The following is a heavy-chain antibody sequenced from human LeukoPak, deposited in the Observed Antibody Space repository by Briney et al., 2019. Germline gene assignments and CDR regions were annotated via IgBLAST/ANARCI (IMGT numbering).Heavy chain of an antibody. CDR1: GGSITSYY. CDR2: IYYSGST. V-gene: IGHV4-59*12. J-gene: IGHJ5*02. D-gene: IGHD1-14*01. CDR3: ARDIQPMNWFDP. Sequence: PSETLSLTCTVSGGSITSYYWSWIRQPPGKGLEWIGYIYYSGSTNYNPSLKSRVTISVDTSKNQFSLKLSSVTAADTAVYYCARDIQPMNWFDPWGQGTLVTVSS.